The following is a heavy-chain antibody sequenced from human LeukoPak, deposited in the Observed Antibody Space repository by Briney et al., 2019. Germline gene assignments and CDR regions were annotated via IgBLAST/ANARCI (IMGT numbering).Heavy chain of an antibody. CDR2: IIPIFGTA. CDR3: ARDRVTIFGVVRDFAFDI. J-gene: IGHJ3*02. V-gene: IGHV1-69*01. Sequence: ASVKVSCKASGGTFSSYAISWVRQAPGQGLEWMGGIIPIFGTANYAQKFQGRVTIIADESTSTAYMKLSSLRSEDTAVYYCARDRVTIFGVVRDFAFDIWGQGTMVTVSS. D-gene: IGHD3-3*01. CDR1: GGTFSSYA.